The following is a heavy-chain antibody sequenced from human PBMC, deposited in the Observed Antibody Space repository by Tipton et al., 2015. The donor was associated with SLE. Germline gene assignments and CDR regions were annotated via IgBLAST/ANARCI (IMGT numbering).Heavy chain of an antibody. CDR3: ARDRDYYDSSGYPPIDAFDI. V-gene: IGHV3-23*01. CDR1: GFTFSSYA. J-gene: IGHJ3*02. CDR2: ISGSGGST. D-gene: IGHD3-22*01. Sequence: SLRLSCAASGFTFSSYAMHWVRQAPGKGLEWVSAISGSGGSTYYADSVKGRFTISRDNAKNSLYLQMNSLRAEDTAVYYCARDRDYYDSSGYPPIDAFDIWGQGTMVTVSS.